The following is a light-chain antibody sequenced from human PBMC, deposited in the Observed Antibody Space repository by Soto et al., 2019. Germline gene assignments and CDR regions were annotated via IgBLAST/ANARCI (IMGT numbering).Light chain of an antibody. CDR3: QQSSNIPYT. V-gene: IGKV1-39*01. CDR1: QTISSY. Sequence: DIQMTQSPSSLSASVGDRVTITCRASQTISSYLNWYQQNPGKAPKLLIYAASSLQSGVPSRFSGSGSGTDFTLTISSLQPEGFATYYCQQSSNIPYTFGQGTKLEIK. CDR2: AAS. J-gene: IGKJ2*01.